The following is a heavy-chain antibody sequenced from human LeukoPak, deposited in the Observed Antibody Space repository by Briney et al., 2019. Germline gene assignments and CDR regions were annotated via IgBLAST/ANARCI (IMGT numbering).Heavy chain of an antibody. CDR3: ARHTRERVGVVQGDREGFDP. J-gene: IGHJ5*02. CDR2: IYPGDSDT. CDR1: GYSFTSYW. V-gene: IGHV5-51*01. Sequence: GESLKISCKGSGYSFTSYWIGWVRQMPGKGLEWMGIIYPGDSDTRYSPSFQGQVTISADKSISTAYLQWSSLKASDTAMYYCARHTRERVGVVQGDREGFDPWGQGTLVTVSS. D-gene: IGHD3-3*01.